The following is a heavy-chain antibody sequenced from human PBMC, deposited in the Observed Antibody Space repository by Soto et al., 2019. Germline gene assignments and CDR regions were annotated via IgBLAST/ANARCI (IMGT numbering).Heavy chain of an antibody. CDR3: ARQIYDSDTGPNFQYYFDS. CDR1: EYSFTSYW. J-gene: IGHJ4*02. Sequence: GESLKISCKGSEYSFTSYWIAWARQKPGKGLEWMGRIDPSDSQTYYSPSFRGHVTISVTKSITTVFLQWSSLRASDTAMYYCARQIYDSDTGPNFQYYFDSWGQGTPVTVSS. V-gene: IGHV5-10-1*01. D-gene: IGHD3-22*01. CDR2: IDPSDSQT.